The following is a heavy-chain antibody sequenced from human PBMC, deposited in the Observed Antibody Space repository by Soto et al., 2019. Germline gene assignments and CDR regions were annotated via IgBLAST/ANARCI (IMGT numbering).Heavy chain of an antibody. D-gene: IGHD2-15*01. CDR3: APLSVSLSGPYGIHV. Sequence: GSLRLSCAASGFTFSGDSMNWVRQAPGKGLEWIGSMLYSGLTYYNPSLKSRVTLSVDTSKNQFSVRLNSVTASDTAVYYCAPLSVSLSGPYGIHVWGQGTTVTVSS. J-gene: IGHJ6*02. CDR1: GFTFSGDSMN. CDR2: MLYSGLT. V-gene: IGHV4-39*01.